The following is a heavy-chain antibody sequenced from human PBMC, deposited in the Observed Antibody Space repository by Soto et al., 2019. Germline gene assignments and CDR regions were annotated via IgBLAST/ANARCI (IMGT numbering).Heavy chain of an antibody. CDR1: GFTFSSYG. CDR2: IWYDGSNK. J-gene: IGHJ6*02. Sequence: GGSLRLSCAASGFTFSSYGMHWVRQAPGKGLEWVAVIWYDGSNKYYADSVKGRFTISRDNSKNTLYLQMNSLRAEDTAVYYCARSRELLWFGELFYYGMDVWGQGTTVTVSS. D-gene: IGHD3-10*01. V-gene: IGHV3-33*01. CDR3: ARSRELLWFGELFYYGMDV.